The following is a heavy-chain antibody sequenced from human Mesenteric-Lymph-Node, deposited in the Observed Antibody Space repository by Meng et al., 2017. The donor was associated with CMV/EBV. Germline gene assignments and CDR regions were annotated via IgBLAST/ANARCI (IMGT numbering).Heavy chain of an antibody. CDR1: GFTFSSYA. CDR2: IYSGGST. Sequence: GGSLRLSCAASGFTFSSYAMSWVRQAPGKGLEWVSVIYSGGSTYYADSVKGRFTISRDNSKNTLYLQMNSLRAEDAAVYYCAQGSGYETFDYWGQGTLVTVSS. D-gene: IGHD5-12*01. CDR3: AQGSGYETFDY. J-gene: IGHJ4*02. V-gene: IGHV3-66*02.